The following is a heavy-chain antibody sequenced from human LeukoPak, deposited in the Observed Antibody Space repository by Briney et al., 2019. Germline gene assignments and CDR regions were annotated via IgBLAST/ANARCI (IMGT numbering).Heavy chain of an antibody. J-gene: IGHJ4*02. CDR1: GFTFRSFG. D-gene: IGHD4-17*01. V-gene: IGHV3-33*06. Sequence: GRSLRLSCAMAGFTFRSFGMQWVRQAADEGLGWVAVIWYDGSEKYYADSVKGRFTISRDNSRNTVYLQMSSLRVDDTAIYYCAKDRGTTTTTRECGYFDSWGQGTLVTVSS. CDR3: AKDRGTTTTTRECGYFDS. CDR2: IWYDGSEK.